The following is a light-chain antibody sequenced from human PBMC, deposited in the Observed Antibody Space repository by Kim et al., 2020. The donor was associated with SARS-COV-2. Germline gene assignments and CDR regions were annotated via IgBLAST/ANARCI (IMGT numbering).Light chain of an antibody. CDR3: QKYYGAPWT. V-gene: IGKV1-27*01. Sequence: DFQMTQSPSSLSASIGDRVTITCRASQGISKYLAWYQQKPGKVPKPLIYVASALQSGVPSRFSGSGSGTDFTLTISSLQPEDVATYYCQKYYGAPWTFGQGTKVDIK. CDR1: QGISKY. CDR2: VAS. J-gene: IGKJ1*01.